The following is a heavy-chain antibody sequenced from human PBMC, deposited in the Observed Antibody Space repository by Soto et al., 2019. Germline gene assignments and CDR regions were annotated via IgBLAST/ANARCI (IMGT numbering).Heavy chain of an antibody. Sequence: PSETLSLTCTVSGGSVTSGTFYWSWIRQPPGKGLEWIGEIYYNENTNYNPSLKSRVTISADTSKNQFSLRLSSVTAADTAVYYCARVASKMAWFDPWGPGTLVTVSS. CDR3: ARVASKMAWFDP. CDR1: GGSVTSGTFY. V-gene: IGHV4-61*01. D-gene: IGHD5-12*01. CDR2: IYYNENT. J-gene: IGHJ5*02.